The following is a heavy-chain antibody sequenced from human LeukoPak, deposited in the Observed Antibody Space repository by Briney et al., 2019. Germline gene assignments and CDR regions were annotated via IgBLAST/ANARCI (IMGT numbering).Heavy chain of an antibody. CDR3: ARGWELGDGFDI. D-gene: IGHD1-26*01. Sequence: GGSLRLSCAASGFTFSSYAMHWVRQAPGKGLEYVSAISSNGGSTYYANSVKGRFTISRDNSKNTLYLQMGSLRAEDMAVYHCARGWELGDGFDIWGQGTMVTVSS. V-gene: IGHV3-64*01. CDR1: GFTFSSYA. J-gene: IGHJ3*02. CDR2: ISSNGGST.